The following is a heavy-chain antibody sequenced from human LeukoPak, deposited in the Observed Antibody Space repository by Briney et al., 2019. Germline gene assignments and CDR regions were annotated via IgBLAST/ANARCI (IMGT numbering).Heavy chain of an antibody. CDR2: IKQDGSEK. CDR3: ARDGLPFDF. Sequence: GSLRLSCAGSGFGVNNFWISWVRQAPGKGLEWVANIKQDGSEKYYVDSVKGRFTISRDNAKNSLYLQMNSLRAEDRAVYFCARDGLPFDFWGQGTLVTVSS. J-gene: IGHJ4*02. D-gene: IGHD5-12*01. V-gene: IGHV3-7*01. CDR1: GFGVNNFW.